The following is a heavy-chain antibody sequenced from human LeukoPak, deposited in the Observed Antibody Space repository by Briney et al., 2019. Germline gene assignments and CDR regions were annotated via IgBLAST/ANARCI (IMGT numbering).Heavy chain of an antibody. Sequence: ASVKVSCKASGYTFTSYYMHWVRQAPGQGLEWMGIINPSGGSTSYAQKFQGRVTMTRDTSSSTVYMELSSLRSEDMAVYYCASSRGSGSTLDYWGQGTLVTVSS. J-gene: IGHJ4*02. CDR1: GYTFTSYY. CDR3: ASSRGSGSTLDY. V-gene: IGHV1-46*01. CDR2: INPSGGST. D-gene: IGHD3-10*01.